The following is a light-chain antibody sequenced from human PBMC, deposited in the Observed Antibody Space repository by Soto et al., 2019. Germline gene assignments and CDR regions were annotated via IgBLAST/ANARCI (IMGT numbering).Light chain of an antibody. V-gene: IGKV1-5*03. CDR2: KAS. CDR3: QQYNSYPWT. CDR1: QSISSW. Sequence: DIQMTQSPSTLSASVGDRVTITCRASQSISSWLAWYQQKPGKAPKLLIYKASSLESGVQTRFSGSGSGTEFTLTIISRQPDDFATYYCQQYNSYPWTVGQGTKVEIK. J-gene: IGKJ1*01.